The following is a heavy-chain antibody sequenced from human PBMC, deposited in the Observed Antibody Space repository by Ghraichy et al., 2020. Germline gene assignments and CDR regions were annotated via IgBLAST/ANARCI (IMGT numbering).Heavy chain of an antibody. J-gene: IGHJ4*02. Sequence: SQTLSLTCSISGDSVSSNDAAWNWIRQSPWRGLEWLGRTWFKSKWNAEYAVSMRGRLALNPDTSTNQVSMQLKSVTPEDTALYYCVRESYYHSSDTRLDSWRPGSMVPVSS. CDR3: VRESYYHSSDTRLDS. D-gene: IGHD3-10*01. V-gene: IGHV6-1*01. CDR2: TWFKSKWNA. CDR1: GDSVSSNDAA.